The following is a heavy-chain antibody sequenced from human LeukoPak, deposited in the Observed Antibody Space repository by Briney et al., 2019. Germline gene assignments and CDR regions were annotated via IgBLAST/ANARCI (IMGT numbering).Heavy chain of an antibody. J-gene: IGHJ6*03. CDR1: GGSISSYY. CDR3: ARVSSSWYYYYYMDV. Sequence: SETLSLTCTVSGGSISSYYWSWIRQSPGKGLECIGYIHYTGSTNYNPSLKSRVTISVETSKNQFSLKLKSVTAADTAVYYCARVSSSWYYYYYMDVWGRGTTVTVSS. CDR2: IHYTGST. D-gene: IGHD6-13*01. V-gene: IGHV4-59*01.